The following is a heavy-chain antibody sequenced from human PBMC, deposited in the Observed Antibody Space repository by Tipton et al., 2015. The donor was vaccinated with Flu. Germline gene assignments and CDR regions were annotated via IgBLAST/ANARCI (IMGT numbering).Heavy chain of an antibody. Sequence: SLRLSCAASGFSFSDYSMNWVRQAPGEGLEWVASISGDSVYVYSAASLEGRFTISRDNARSSLYLQMNSLRAEDTAVYFCTREAVVPATEEWDYFDYWGQGVLVTVSS. CDR2: ISGDSVYV. CDR3: TREAVVPATEEWDYFDY. J-gene: IGHJ4*02. CDR1: GFSFSDYS. D-gene: IGHD2-21*02. V-gene: IGHV3-21*01.